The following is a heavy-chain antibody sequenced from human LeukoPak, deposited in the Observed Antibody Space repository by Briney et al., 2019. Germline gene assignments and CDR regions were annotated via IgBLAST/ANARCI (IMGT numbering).Heavy chain of an antibody. CDR3: ARELSSSSISDY. CDR2: IYYSGST. V-gene: IGHV4-39*07. CDR1: GGSISSSSYY. J-gene: IGHJ4*02. Sequence: SETLSLTCTVSGGSISSSSYYWGWIRQPPGKGLEWIGSIYYSGSTYYNPSLKSRVTISVDTSKNQFSLKLSSVTAADTAVYYCARELSSSSISDYWGQGTLGTVSS. D-gene: IGHD6-6*01.